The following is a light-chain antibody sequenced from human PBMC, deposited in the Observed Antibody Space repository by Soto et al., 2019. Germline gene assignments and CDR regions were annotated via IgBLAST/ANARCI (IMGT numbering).Light chain of an antibody. J-gene: IGKJ5*01. V-gene: IGKV3D-15*01. CDR2: GAS. CDR1: QSVSIF. CDR3: HHYSSWPPYT. Sequence: EIVLTQSPATLSLSPGERATLSCRASQSVSIFLAWYQQIPGQAPRLLIYGASTRATGIPARFSGSGSGTEFTLTISSLQSEDFAVYYCHHYSSWPPYTFGQGTRLEIK.